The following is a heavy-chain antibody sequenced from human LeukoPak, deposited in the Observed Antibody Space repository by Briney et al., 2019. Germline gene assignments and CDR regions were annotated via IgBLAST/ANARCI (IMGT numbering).Heavy chain of an antibody. D-gene: IGHD5-12*01. CDR1: GFTFSSYG. Sequence: GGTLRLSCAASGFTFSSYGMSWVRQAPGKGLEWVSAISGSGGSTYYADSVKGRFTISRDNSKNTLYLQMNSLRAEDTAVYYCARDRYSGYVYDAFDIWGQGTMVTVSS. V-gene: IGHV3-23*01. CDR3: ARDRYSGYVYDAFDI. J-gene: IGHJ3*02. CDR2: ISGSGGST.